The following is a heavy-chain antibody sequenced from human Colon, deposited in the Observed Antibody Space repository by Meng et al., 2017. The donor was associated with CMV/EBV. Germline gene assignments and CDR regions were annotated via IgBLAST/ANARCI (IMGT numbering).Heavy chain of an antibody. CDR2: IGSDGSIK. V-gene: IGHV3-30*02. CDR1: GLTFNGYG. Sequence: CGASGLTFNGYGLHWVRQAPGKGLEWVAFIGSDGSIKRYSDSVKGRFNIARDNSKNTLWLQMHSLRPEDTALYYCAREGFSNFDYWGQGTLVTVSS. CDR3: AREGFSNFDY. J-gene: IGHJ4*02. D-gene: IGHD4-11*01.